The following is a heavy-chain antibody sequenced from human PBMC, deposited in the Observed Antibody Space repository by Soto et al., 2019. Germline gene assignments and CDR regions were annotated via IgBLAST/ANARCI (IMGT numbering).Heavy chain of an antibody. J-gene: IGHJ4*02. CDR2: IYYSGST. CDR1: GGSISSSSYY. Sequence: QLQLQESGPGLVKPSETLSLTCTVSGGSISSSSYYWGWIRQPPGKGLEWIGSIYYSGSTYYNPSLKSRVTISVDTSKNQFSLKLSSVTAADTAVYYCARTVEGSYGYLGFDYWGQGTLVTVSS. V-gene: IGHV4-39*01. D-gene: IGHD5-18*01. CDR3: ARTVEGSYGYLGFDY.